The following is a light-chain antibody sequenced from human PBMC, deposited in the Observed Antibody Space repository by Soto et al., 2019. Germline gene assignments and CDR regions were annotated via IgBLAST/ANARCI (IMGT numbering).Light chain of an antibody. Sequence: EIVLTQSPGTLSVSPGERATLSCRTSQSVSSSYFAWYQQKPGQAPRLLIYAASSRATGIPDRFSGSGSGTDFTLTISRLEPEDFAVYYSQQYGSSPLTFGGGTKVDIK. J-gene: IGKJ4*01. CDR1: QSVSSSY. CDR2: AAS. CDR3: QQYGSSPLT. V-gene: IGKV3-20*01.